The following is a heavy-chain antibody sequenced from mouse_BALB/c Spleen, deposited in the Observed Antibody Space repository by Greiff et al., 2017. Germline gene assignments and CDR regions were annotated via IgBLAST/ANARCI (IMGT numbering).Heavy chain of an antibody. CDR3: ARAYYRYDEGVYYAMDY. D-gene: IGHD2-14*01. J-gene: IGHJ4*01. CDR1: GFSLTGYG. V-gene: IGHV2-6-7*01. CDR2: IWGDGST. Sequence: VKLEESGPGLVAPSQSLSITCTVSGFSLTGYGVNWVRQPPGKGLEWLGMIWGDGSTDYNSALKSRLSISKDNSKSQVFLKMNSLQTDDTARYYCARAYYRYDEGVYYAMDYWGQGTSVTVSS.